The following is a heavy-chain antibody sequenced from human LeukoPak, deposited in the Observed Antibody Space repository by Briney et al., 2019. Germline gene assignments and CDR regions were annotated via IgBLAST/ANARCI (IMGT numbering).Heavy chain of an antibody. J-gene: IGHJ6*04. Sequence: GGSLRLSCAASGFTFITYSMTWVRQAPGKGLEWVSYISSSGSTIYYADSVKGRFTISRDNAKNSLYLQMNSLRAEDTAVYYCAELGITMIGGVWGKGTTVTISS. D-gene: IGHD3-10*02. CDR3: AELGITMIGGV. CDR2: ISSSGSTI. CDR1: GFTFITYS. V-gene: IGHV3-48*04.